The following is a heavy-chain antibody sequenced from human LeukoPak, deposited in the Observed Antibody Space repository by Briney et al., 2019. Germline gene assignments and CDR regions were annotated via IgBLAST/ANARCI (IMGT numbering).Heavy chain of an antibody. CDR3: ARAPQTYYDFWSGYGGDNGMDV. D-gene: IGHD3-3*01. V-gene: IGHV1-18*01. CDR2: VSAYNGNT. CDR1: GYTFTSYG. Sequence: ASVKVSCKASGYTFTSYGINWVRQAPGQGLEWMGWVSAYNGNTNYAQKLQGRVIMTTDTSTSTAYMELRSLRSDETAVYYCARAPQTYYDFWSGYGGDNGMDVWGQGTTVTVSS. J-gene: IGHJ6*02.